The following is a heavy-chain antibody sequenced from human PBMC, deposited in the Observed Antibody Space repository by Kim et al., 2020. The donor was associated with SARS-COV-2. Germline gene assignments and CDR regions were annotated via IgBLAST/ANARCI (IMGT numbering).Heavy chain of an antibody. Sequence: GGSLRLSCSASGFSVADTYINWVRQAPGGGLEWIAVIYLVGSTYFADSVKGRFTISRDKSTNTVYLEMDSLRVEYTSVYYCARDLRRSSIDYHFGMDVWGPETTVTVSS. J-gene: IGHJ6*02. CDR1: GFSVADTY. CDR2: IYLVGST. CDR3: ARDLRRSSIDYHFGMDV. V-gene: IGHV3-53*01. D-gene: IGHD3-16*02.